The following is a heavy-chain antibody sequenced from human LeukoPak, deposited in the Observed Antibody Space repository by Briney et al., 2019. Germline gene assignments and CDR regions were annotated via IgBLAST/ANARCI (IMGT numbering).Heavy chain of an antibody. CDR2: INPNTGGA. V-gene: IGHV1-2*02. J-gene: IGHJ4*02. CDR3: ARDDSMYSGNSYPSY. CDR1: GYTFTGYY. Sequence: GASVKVSCKASGYTFTGYYVHWVRQAPGQGLEWMGWINPNTGGANCAQKFQGRVNMTRDTSIRIAYMELSRLQSDDTAVYYCARDDSMYSGNSYPSYWGQGTLVTVSS. D-gene: IGHD6-13*01.